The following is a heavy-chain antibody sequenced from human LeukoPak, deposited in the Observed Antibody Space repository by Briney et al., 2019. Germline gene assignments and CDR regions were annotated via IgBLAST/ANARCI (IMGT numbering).Heavy chain of an antibody. V-gene: IGHV3-23*01. CDR3: LGYCSGGSCYSGAH. J-gene: IGHJ4*02. Sequence: GGSLRLSCAASGFTFSHYAMNWVRQAPGKGLEWVSAISTTGDNTYYADSVKGRFTISRDNSKNTQFLQMNSLRAEDTAVYYCLGYCSGGSCYSGAHWGQGTLVTVSS. D-gene: IGHD2-15*01. CDR2: ISTTGDNT. CDR1: GFTFSHYA.